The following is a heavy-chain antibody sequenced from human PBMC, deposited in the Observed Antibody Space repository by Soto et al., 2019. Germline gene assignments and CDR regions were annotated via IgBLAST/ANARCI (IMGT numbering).Heavy chain of an antibody. D-gene: IGHD5-12*01. J-gene: IGHJ3*02. CDR1: GVEFSGCG. CDR3: AKDLPRWNIVAHDAFDI. Sequence: GEARGVEFSGCGEHRSRWAPGQWLEWVAVISYDGSNKYYADSVKGRFTISRDNSKNTLYLQMNSLRAEDTAVYYCAKDLPRWNIVAHDAFDIWGQGTMVTVSS. V-gene: IGHV3-30*18. CDR2: ISYDGSNK.